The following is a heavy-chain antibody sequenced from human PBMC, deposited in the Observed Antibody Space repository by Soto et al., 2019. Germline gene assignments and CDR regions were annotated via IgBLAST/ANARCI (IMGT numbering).Heavy chain of an antibody. J-gene: IGHJ6*02. CDR3: ASPEYSSSPDLRYYYGMDV. CDR1: GYSFTSYW. D-gene: IGHD6-6*01. CDR2: IDPSDSYT. V-gene: IGHV5-10-1*01. Sequence: PGESLKISCKGSGYSFTSYWISWVRQMPGKGLEWMGRIDPSDSYTNYSPSFQGHVTISADKYISTAYLQWSSLRASDTAIYYCASPEYSSSPDLRYYYGMDVWGQGTTVTVSS.